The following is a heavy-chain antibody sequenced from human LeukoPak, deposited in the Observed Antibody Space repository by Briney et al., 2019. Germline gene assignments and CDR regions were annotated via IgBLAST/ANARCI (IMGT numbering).Heavy chain of an antibody. Sequence: GGSLRLSCAASGFIINNDAMSWVRQAPGKGLEWVSGISGSGGSTNYADSVKGRFTISRDNSKNTLYLDLNSLGADDTAVYYCAKVAPYGNYVFDYWGQGTLVTVSS. CDR2: ISGSGGST. J-gene: IGHJ4*02. V-gene: IGHV3-23*01. CDR1: GFIINNDA. D-gene: IGHD1-7*01. CDR3: AKVAPYGNYVFDY.